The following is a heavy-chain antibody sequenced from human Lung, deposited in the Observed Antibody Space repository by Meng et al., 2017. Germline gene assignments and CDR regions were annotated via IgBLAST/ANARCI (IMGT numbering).Heavy chain of an antibody. CDR3: ARGGVTTDD. V-gene: IGHV3-74*02. D-gene: IGHD4-17*01. J-gene: IGHJ4*02. CDR2: ITGDGSST. Sequence: LVESGGALVPPWVSRCLSGAACGVTFSTHWVHWVRQAPGKWLEWVSRITGDGSSTIYADSVQGRFTMSRDNAKNTLSLQMNSLRAEDTAVYYCARGGVTTDDWGQGTLVTVSS. CDR1: GVTFSTHW.